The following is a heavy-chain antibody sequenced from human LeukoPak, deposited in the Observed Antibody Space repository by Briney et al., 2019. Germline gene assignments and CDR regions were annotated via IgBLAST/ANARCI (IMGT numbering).Heavy chain of an antibody. CDR1: GLTFSSYS. CDR2: ISSGSSYI. D-gene: IGHD3-10*01. CDR3: ARPYYYGSGSYEGYFDY. Sequence: GGSLRLSCAASGLTFSSYSMNWVRQAPGKGLEWVSSISSGSSYIYYADSVKGRFTISRDNAKNSLYLQMNSLRAEDTAVYYCARPYYYGSGSYEGYFDYWGQGTLVTVSS. J-gene: IGHJ4*02. V-gene: IGHV3-21*01.